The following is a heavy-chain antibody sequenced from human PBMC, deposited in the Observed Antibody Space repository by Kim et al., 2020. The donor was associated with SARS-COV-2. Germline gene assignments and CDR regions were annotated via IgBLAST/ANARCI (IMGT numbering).Heavy chain of an antibody. V-gene: IGHV3-23*01. Sequence: GGSLRLSCAASGFTFSSYALSWVRQAPGKGLEWVSSITNNGGNTFYADSVKGQFTISRDNSKNTLYLQMNSLRAEDTAVYYCANRGLFFDYWGQGTLVTVSS. CDR3: ANRGLFFDY. J-gene: IGHJ4*02. CDR2: ITNNGGNT. CDR1: GFTFSSYA.